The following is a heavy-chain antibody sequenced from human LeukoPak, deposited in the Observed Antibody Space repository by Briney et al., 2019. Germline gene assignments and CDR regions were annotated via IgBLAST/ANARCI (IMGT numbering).Heavy chain of an antibody. V-gene: IGHV1-18*01. D-gene: IGHD6-6*01. Sequence: ASVKVSCKASGYTFTSYGISWVRQAPGQGLEWMGWISAYNGNTNYAQKLQGRVTMTTDTSTSTAYMELRSLRSDDTAVYYCARDRSIAARFRDLYYFDYWGRGTLVTVSS. CDR2: ISAYNGNT. J-gene: IGHJ4*02. CDR3: ARDRSIAARFRDLYYFDY. CDR1: GYTFTSYG.